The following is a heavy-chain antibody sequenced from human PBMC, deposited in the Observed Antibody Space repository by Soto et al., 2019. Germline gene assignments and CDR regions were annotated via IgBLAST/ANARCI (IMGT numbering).Heavy chain of an antibody. CDR3: ARIPGIAVAAPLD. V-gene: IGHV4-34*01. CDR1: GGSFSGYY. Sequence: QVQLQQWGAGLLKPSETLSLTCAVYGGSFSGYYWSWIRQPPGKGLEWIGEINHSGSTNYNPSLKRRVTISVDTSKNQFSLKLSSVTAADTAVYYCARIPGIAVAAPLDWGQGTLVTVSS. D-gene: IGHD6-19*01. J-gene: IGHJ4*02. CDR2: INHSGST.